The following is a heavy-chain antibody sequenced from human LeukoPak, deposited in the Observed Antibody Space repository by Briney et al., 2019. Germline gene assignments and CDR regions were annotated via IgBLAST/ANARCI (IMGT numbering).Heavy chain of an antibody. J-gene: IGHJ4*02. D-gene: IGHD3-9*01. CDR3: ARGGGVDILTGFQY. V-gene: IGHV1-2*02. CDR1: GYTFTVYY. Sequence: ASVKVSCKASGYTFTVYYFHWVRQAPGQGLEWMGWINPDSGGTNYAQKFQGRVTITADQSTSTAYMELSSLRSEDTAVYYCARGGGVDILTGFQYWGQGTLVTVSS. CDR2: INPDSGGT.